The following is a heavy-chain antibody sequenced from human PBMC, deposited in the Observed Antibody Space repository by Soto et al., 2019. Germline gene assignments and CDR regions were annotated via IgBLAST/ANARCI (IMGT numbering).Heavy chain of an antibody. CDR3: AIVLVGAYHFDY. V-gene: IGHV3-74*01. Sequence: EVHLVESGGGSVRPGGSLRLSCAASGFTFSSYWMHWVRQSPGKGLVWVSRINSDGSTISYADSVKGRFTIYRDNAKNTLYLQLNRLRADDTAVYYCAIVLVGAYHFDYWGQGPLVTVSS. J-gene: IGHJ4*02. D-gene: IGHD2-15*01. CDR2: INSDGSTI. CDR1: GFTFSSYW.